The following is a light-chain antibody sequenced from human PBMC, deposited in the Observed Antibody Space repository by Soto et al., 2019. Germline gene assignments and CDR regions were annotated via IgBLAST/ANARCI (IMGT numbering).Light chain of an antibody. CDR2: GAS. J-gene: IGKJ4*01. CDR1: QSVSSSY. Sequence: EFVLTQSPGTLSLSPGERATLSCRASQSVSSSYLAWYQQKPGQAPRILIYGASTRATGIPDRSSGSGSGTDFTLTISRLEPEDFALYYCQQYGSSPPLTFGGGTKVEIK. V-gene: IGKV3-20*01. CDR3: QQYGSSPPLT.